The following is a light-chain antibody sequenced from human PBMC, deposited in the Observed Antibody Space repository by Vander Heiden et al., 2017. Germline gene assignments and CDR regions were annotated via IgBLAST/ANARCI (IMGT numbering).Light chain of an antibody. J-gene: IGKJ2*01. CDR3: MQALKTPYT. V-gene: IGKV2-28*01. Sequence: DLVMTQSPLSLPVPPGELASISCRSTQSLLHSNGYSYLDWYQQKPGQSPQLLIYLGSSRASGVPDRFSGSGSGTDFTLTISRVEAEDVGVYYCMQALKTPYTFGQGTKLEIK. CDR1: QSLLHSNGYSY. CDR2: LGS.